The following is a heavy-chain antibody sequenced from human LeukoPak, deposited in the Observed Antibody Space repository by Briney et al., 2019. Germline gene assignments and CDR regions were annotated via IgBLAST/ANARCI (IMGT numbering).Heavy chain of an antibody. J-gene: IGHJ4*02. CDR3: ARHYDTSGYWYYFNY. CDR2: IYYSGTT. V-gene: IGHV4-59*08. D-gene: IGHD3-22*01. CDR1: GDSISSYY. Sequence: SETLSLTCTVSGDSISSYYWSWIRQPPGRGLEWIGYIYYSGTTSYSPSLKSRVTISVDTSKNQFSLKLRSVTAADTAVYYCARHYDTSGYWYYFNYWGQGTLVTVSP.